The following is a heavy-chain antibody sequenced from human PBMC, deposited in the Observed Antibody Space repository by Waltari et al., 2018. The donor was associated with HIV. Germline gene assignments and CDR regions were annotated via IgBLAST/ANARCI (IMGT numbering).Heavy chain of an antibody. V-gene: IGHV1-69*02. CDR2: SIPILGIA. Sequence: QVQLVQSGAEVKKPGSSVKVSCKASGGTFSSYTISWVRPAPGQGLEWMGRSIPILGIANYAQKFQGRVTITADKSTITAYMELSSLRSEDTAVYYCARSGIVVVPAAKYYGMDVWGQGTTVTVSS. CDR3: ARSGIVVVPAAKYYGMDV. CDR1: GGTFSSYT. J-gene: IGHJ6*02. D-gene: IGHD2-2*01.